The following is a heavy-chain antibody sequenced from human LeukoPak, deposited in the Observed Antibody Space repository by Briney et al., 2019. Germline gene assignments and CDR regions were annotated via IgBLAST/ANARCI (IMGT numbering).Heavy chain of an antibody. D-gene: IGHD1-26*01. CDR3: ARQDVGLDY. CDR1: GPTFTTYS. J-gene: IGHJ4*02. V-gene: IGHV3-48*02. Sequence: GGSLRLSCEASGPTFTTYSMSWVPQAPGKGLEWVSSISLSSDTIYYADSVKGRFTISRDNAKNSLYLQKNSLRDEDTAVYYCARQDVGLDYWGQGTLVTVSS. CDR2: ISLSSDTI.